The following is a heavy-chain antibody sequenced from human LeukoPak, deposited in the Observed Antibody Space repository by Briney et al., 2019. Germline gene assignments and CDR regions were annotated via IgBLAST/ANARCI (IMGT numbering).Heavy chain of an antibody. CDR3: AAGVGWLIDY. Sequence: GVSLRLSCAASGFRFSSYLVGLVRPAPGEGLEWVANIEGDGSERNYMDSVKGRFTISRDNAKNSLHLQMNSLRAEDAAVYYCAAGVGWLIDYWGQGTLVTVSS. V-gene: IGHV3-7*05. CDR2: IEGDGSER. D-gene: IGHD6-19*01. J-gene: IGHJ4*02. CDR1: GFRFSSYL.